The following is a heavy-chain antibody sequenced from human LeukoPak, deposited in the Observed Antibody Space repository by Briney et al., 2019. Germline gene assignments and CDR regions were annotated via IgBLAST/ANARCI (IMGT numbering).Heavy chain of an antibody. D-gene: IGHD4-17*01. V-gene: IGHV3-30*18. CDR3: AKVGYMGDYLYYFDY. CDR1: GFTFSSYG. Sequence: GGSLRLSCAASGFTFSSYGMHWVRQAPGKGLEWVAVISYDGSNKYYADSVKGRFTISRDNSKNTLYLQMNSLRAEDTAVYYCAKVGYMGDYLYYFDYWGQGTLVTVSS. CDR2: ISYDGSNK. J-gene: IGHJ4*02.